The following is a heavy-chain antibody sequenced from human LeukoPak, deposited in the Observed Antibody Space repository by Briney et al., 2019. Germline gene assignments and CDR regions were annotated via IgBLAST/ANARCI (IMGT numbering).Heavy chain of an antibody. Sequence: GGSLRLSCAASGFTFSTYGMSWVRQAPGKGRGWVANIKQDGREKYYVDSVKGRFAISRDNAKNSLFLQMNTLRVEDTAVYYCAKDSLLTVVSPVAASWGQGTLVTVSS. CDR1: GFTFSTYG. J-gene: IGHJ5*02. CDR2: IKQDGREK. CDR3: AKDSLLTVVSPVAAS. V-gene: IGHV3-7*01. D-gene: IGHD4-23*01.